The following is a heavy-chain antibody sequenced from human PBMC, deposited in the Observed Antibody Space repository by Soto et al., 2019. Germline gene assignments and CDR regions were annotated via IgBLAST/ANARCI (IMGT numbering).Heavy chain of an antibody. CDR3: ARVSWREKYGMDA. V-gene: IGHV1-69*13. J-gene: IGHJ6*02. CDR2: IIPIFGTA. Sequence: GAPVKVSCKASGGTFSSYAISWVRQGPGQGLEWMGGIIPIFGTANYAQKFQGRVTITADESTSTAYVELSSLRSEDTAVYYCARVSWREKYGMDAWGQGTTVTVSS. CDR1: GGTFSSYA.